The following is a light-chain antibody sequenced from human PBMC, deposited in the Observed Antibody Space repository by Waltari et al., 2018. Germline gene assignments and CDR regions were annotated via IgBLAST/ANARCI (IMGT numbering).Light chain of an antibody. CDR1: SPNIGTNY. CDR2: RND. V-gene: IGLV1-47*01. CDR3: AAWDNSLGRWV. Sequence: QSVLTQPPSASGTPGQRVTISSSGISPNIGTNYVFLYQQPPGKAPKLLIYRNDQRPSGVPDRFSASKSVTSASLAIGGLRSEDEAIYHCAAWDNSLGRWVFGEGTKLTVL. J-gene: IGLJ3*02.